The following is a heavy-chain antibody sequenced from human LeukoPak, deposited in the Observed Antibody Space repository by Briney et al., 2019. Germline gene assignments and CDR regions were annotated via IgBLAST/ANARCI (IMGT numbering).Heavy chain of an antibody. D-gene: IGHD3-22*01. CDR1: GFTFSSYW. Sequence: PGWSLRLSCAASGFTFSSYWMSWVRQAPGKGLEWVANIKQDGSEKYYVDSVKGRFTISRDNAKNSLYLQMNSLRAEDTAVYYCARGSRYYYDSSGPPEHWGQGTLVTVSS. CDR3: ARGSRYYYDSSGPPEH. V-gene: IGHV3-7*01. J-gene: IGHJ1*01. CDR2: IKQDGSEK.